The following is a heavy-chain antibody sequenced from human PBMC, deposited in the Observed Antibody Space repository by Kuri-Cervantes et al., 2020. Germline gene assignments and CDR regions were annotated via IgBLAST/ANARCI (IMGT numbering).Heavy chain of an antibody. J-gene: IGHJ6*03. V-gene: IGHV1-3*01. D-gene: IGHD6-13*01. CDR3: ARDIAAAGTVYMDV. CDR2: INAGNGNT. CDR1: GDTFISQW. Sequence: ASVKVSCKGSGDTFISQWIGWARQMPGKGLEWMGWINAGNGNTKYSQKFQGRVTITRDTSASTAYMELSSLRSEDTAVYYCARDIAAAGTVYMDVWGKGTTVTVSS.